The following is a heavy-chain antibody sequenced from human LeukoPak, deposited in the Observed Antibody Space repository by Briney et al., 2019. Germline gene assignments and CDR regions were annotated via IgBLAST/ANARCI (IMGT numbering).Heavy chain of an antibody. Sequence: GGSLRLSRAASGFTFSSYEMNWVRQAPGKGLEWVSYISSSGSTIYYADSVKGRFTISRDNAKNSLYLQMNSLRAEDTAVYYCARDSPSDTAMVNYDSSGYYPAYFDYWGQGTLVTVSS. CDR3: ARDSPSDTAMVNYDSSGYYPAYFDY. CDR2: ISSSGSTI. V-gene: IGHV3-48*03. D-gene: IGHD3-22*01. J-gene: IGHJ4*02. CDR1: GFTFSSYE.